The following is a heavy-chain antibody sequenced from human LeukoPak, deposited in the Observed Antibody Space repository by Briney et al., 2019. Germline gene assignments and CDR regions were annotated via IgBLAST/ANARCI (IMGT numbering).Heavy chain of an antibody. D-gene: IGHD3-10*01. CDR3: ARVYGSGTYYPYRMDV. Sequence: RPGGSLRLSCAASGFTLSNYWMSWVRQAPGQGLEWVANIKQDGSEKYYVDSVKGRFTISRDNAKNSLYLQMTSLRAEDTAVYYCARVYGSGTYYPYRMDVWGQGTTVTVSS. CDR1: GFTLSNYW. CDR2: IKQDGSEK. V-gene: IGHV3-7*04. J-gene: IGHJ6*02.